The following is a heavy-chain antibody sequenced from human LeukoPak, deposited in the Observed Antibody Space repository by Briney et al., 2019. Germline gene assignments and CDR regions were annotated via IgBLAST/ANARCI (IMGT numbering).Heavy chain of an antibody. V-gene: IGHV3-73*01. CDR3: ANGGSCSGADY. Sequence: PGGSLRLSCAASGFTFSGSAMHWVRQASGKGLEWVGRIRSKANSYATAYAASVKGRFTISRDDSKNTAYLQMNSLRAEDTAVYYCANGGSCSGADYWGQGTLVTVSS. CDR1: GFTFSGSA. CDR2: IRSKANSYAT. J-gene: IGHJ4*02. D-gene: IGHD2-15*01.